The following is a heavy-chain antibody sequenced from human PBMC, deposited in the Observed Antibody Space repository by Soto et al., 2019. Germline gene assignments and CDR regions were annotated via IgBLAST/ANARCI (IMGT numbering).Heavy chain of an antibody. J-gene: IGHJ4*02. CDR3: ARDGSGLYYHNSGYRAYFFDL. CDR2: IHQDGNER. V-gene: IGHV3-7*01. Sequence: GGSLRLSCAASGFLFTSHWMTWVRQAPGKGLEWVANIHQDGNERYYADSVKGRFTISRDNTRDTLFLQMNYLSAEDTAVYYCARDGSGLYYHNSGYRAYFFDLWGQGTLVTVSS. D-gene: IGHD3-22*01. CDR1: GFLFTSHW.